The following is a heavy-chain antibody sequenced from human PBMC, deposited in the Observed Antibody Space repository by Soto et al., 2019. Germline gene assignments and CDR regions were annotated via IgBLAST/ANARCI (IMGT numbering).Heavy chain of an antibody. V-gene: IGHV3-33*01. CDR3: ESDLGHSDSGSTSFDY. J-gene: IGHJ4*02. CDR1: GFTFSSYA. CDR2: IWYDGSEK. Sequence: PGGSLRLSCAASGFTFSSYAMAWVRQAPGKGLEWVAIIWYDGSEKYYADSVKGRFTISRDDSKNTLYLQMNSLRAEDTAVYLCESDLGHSDSGSTSFDYWGQGTLVTVSS. D-gene: IGHD3-10*01.